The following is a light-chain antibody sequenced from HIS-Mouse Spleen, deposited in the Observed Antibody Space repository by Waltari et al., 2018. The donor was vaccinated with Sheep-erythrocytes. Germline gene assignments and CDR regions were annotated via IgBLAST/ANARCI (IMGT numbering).Light chain of an antibody. Sequence: QSALPQPPPASGSPGQSVTISCTGTSSDDGGCNYVSWYQQHPGKAPQLMIYEVSKRPSGVPDRFSGSKSGNTASLTVSGLQAEDEADYYCSSYAGSNNRVFGGWTKLTVL. CDR1: SSDDGGCNY. V-gene: IGLV2-8*01. CDR2: EVS. CDR3: SSYAGSNNRV. J-gene: IGLJ3*02.